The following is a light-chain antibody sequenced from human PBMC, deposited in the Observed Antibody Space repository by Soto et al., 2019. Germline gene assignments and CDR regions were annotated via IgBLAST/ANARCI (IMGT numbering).Light chain of an antibody. CDR1: QDIKTY. Sequence: IQLTQSPSSLSASVGDRVSITCRASQDIKTYLAWYQQKQGKAPKLLISGTFTLQSGVPSRFNGSGSGTEFTLTISRLQPEDFATYYCQQLTNFRFTFGQGTKLDIK. CDR3: QQLTNFRFT. V-gene: IGKV1-9*01. CDR2: GTF. J-gene: IGKJ2*01.